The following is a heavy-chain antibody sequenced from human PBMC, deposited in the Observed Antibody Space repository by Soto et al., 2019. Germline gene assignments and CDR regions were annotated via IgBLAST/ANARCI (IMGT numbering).Heavy chain of an antibody. Sequence: NPSETLSLTCTVSGGSISSGGYYWSWIRHHPGKGLEWIGYIYYSGSTYYNPSLKSRVTISVDTSKNQFSLKLSSVTAADTAVYYCASVLWFGDRSAPEWVYYYYYMDVWGKGTTVTVSS. D-gene: IGHD3-10*01. CDR1: GGSISSGGYY. J-gene: IGHJ6*03. CDR3: ASVLWFGDRSAPEWVYYYYYMDV. CDR2: IYYSGST. V-gene: IGHV4-31*03.